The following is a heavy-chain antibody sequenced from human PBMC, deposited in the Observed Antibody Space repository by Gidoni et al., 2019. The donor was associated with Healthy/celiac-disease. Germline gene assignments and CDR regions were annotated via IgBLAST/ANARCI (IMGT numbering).Heavy chain of an antibody. CDR3: ASLRGHGPTGVPALYYYYYYMDV. Sequence: QLQLQESGPGLVKPSETLSLPCTVSGGSLSSSSYYRGWTRQPPGKGLEWIGSIYYSGSTYYNPTRKSRVTISVDTSKNQFSLKLSSVTAADTAVYYCASLRGHGPTGVPALYYYYYYMDVWGKGTTVTVSS. D-gene: IGHD2-2*01. CDR1: GGSLSSSSYY. V-gene: IGHV4-39*01. J-gene: IGHJ6*03. CDR2: IYYSGST.